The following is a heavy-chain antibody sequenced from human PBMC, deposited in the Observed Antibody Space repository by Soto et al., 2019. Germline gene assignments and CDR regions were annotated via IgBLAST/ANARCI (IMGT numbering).Heavy chain of an antibody. D-gene: IGHD3-16*01. CDR2: ISYDGSNK. CDR1: GFTFSSYG. Sequence: ESGGGVVQPGRSLRLSCAASGFTFSSYGMHWVRQAPGKGLEWVAVISYDGSNKYYADSVKGRFTISRDNSKNTLYLQMNSLRAEDTAVYYCAKEGAYGYWGQGTLVTVSS. J-gene: IGHJ4*02. V-gene: IGHV3-30*18. CDR3: AKEGAYGY.